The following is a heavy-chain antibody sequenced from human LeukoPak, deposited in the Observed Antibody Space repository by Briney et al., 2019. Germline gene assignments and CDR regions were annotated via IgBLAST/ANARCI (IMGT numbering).Heavy chain of an antibody. Sequence: KPSETLSLTCTVSGGSISSYYWSWIRQPPGKGLEWIGYIYYSGSTYYNPSLKSRVTISVDTSKNQFSLKLSSVTAADTAVYYCARVGSAGARLLVDYWGQGTLVTVSS. J-gene: IGHJ4*02. CDR2: IYYSGST. CDR3: ARVGSAGARLLVDY. V-gene: IGHV4-59*08. D-gene: IGHD6-13*01. CDR1: GGSISSYY.